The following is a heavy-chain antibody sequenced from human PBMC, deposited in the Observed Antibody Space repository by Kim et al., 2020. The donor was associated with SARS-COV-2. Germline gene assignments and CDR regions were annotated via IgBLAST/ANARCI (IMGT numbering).Heavy chain of an antibody. CDR1: GFTFSSHA. J-gene: IGHJ4*01. D-gene: IGHD5-12*01. CDR2: VTGSSSTT. V-gene: IGHV3-23*01. Sequence: GGSMRLSCVTSGFTFSSHAMSWFRQASGKGLEWVSAVTGSSSTTYYSDSVKGRFTISRDNSKNTLSMQMTSLTTEDTAVYYCAKVGSGAYVGRDYFEYWGHGILVTVSS. CDR3: AKVGSGAYVGRDYFEY.